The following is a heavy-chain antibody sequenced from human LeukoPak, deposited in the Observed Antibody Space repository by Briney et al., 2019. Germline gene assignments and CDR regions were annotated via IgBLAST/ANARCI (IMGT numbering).Heavy chain of an antibody. CDR2: ISSSSSYI. J-gene: IGHJ4*02. CDR1: GFTFSSYS. D-gene: IGHD3-10*01. Sequence: GGSLRPSCAASGFTFSSYSMNWVRQAPGKGLEWVSSISSSSSYIYYADSVKGRFTISRDNAKNSLYLQMNSLRAEDTAVYYCARDLITMVRGVIWNWGQGTLVTVSS. CDR3: ARDLITMVRGVIWN. V-gene: IGHV3-21*01.